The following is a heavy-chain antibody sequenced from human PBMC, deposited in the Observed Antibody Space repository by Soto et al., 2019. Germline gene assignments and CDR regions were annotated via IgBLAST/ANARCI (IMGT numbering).Heavy chain of an antibody. CDR3: ARVRSIAARPDWYFDL. Sequence: ASVKVSCKASGYTFTSCAMHWVRQAPGQRLEWMGWINAGNGNTKYSQKFQGRVTITRDTSASTAYMELSSLRSEDTAVYYCARVRSIAARPDWYFDLWGRGTLVTVSS. CDR1: GYTFTSCA. CDR2: INAGNGNT. J-gene: IGHJ2*01. D-gene: IGHD6-6*01. V-gene: IGHV1-3*01.